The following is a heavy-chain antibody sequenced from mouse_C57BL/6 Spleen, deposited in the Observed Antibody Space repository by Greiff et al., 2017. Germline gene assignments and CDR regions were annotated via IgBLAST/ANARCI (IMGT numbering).Heavy chain of an antibody. J-gene: IGHJ4*01. V-gene: IGHV5-12*01. CDR1: GFTFSDYY. CDR2: ISNGGGST. CDR3: ARHVRLLFARDY. Sequence: DVKLVESGGGLVQPGGSLKLSCAASGFTFSDYYMYWVRQTPEKRLEWVAYISNGGGSTYYPDTVKGRFTISRDNAKNTLYLQMSRLKSEDTAMYYCARHVRLLFARDYWGQGTSVTVSS. D-gene: IGHD2-10*01.